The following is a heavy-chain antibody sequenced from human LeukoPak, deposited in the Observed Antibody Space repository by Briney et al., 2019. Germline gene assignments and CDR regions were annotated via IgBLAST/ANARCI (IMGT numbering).Heavy chain of an antibody. CDR3: AGSGGFYYFDY. J-gene: IGHJ4*02. CDR1: GYTFTNYY. Sequence: ASVKVSCKASGYTFTNYYFHWVRQAPGQRLERMGIINPSGGGTTYAQKFQGKITMTTDTSTSTVYMELSSLRSEDTAVYYCAGSGGFYYFDYWGQGTLVTVSS. D-gene: IGHD1-26*01. CDR2: INPSGGGT. V-gene: IGHV1-46*01.